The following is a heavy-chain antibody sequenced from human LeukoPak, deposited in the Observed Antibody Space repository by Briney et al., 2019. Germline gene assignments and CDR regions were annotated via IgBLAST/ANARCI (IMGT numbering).Heavy chain of an antibody. CDR1: GGSINSGGYY. Sequence: PSEILSLTCTVSGGSINSGGYYWNWIRQHPGKGLEWIGYIYHSGSTYYNPSLKSRITISVDTSKNQLSLKLISVTAADTAVYYCARDSQYYASAYDAFDIWGQGTMVTVSS. J-gene: IGHJ3*02. CDR2: IYHSGST. CDR3: ARDSQYYASAYDAFDI. D-gene: IGHD3-10*01. V-gene: IGHV4-31*03.